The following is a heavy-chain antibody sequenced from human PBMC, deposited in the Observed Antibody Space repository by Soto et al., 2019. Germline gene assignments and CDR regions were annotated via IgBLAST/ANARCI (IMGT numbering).Heavy chain of an antibody. CDR2: IRSKAYGGTT. V-gene: IGHV3-49*03. CDR1: GFTFGDYA. CDR3: TRAPSSYWLTYFDY. Sequence: HPGGSLRLSCTASGFTFGDYAMSWFRQAPGKGLEWVGFIRSKAYGGTTEYAASVKGRFTISRDYSKSIAYLQMNSLKTEDTAVYYCTRAPSSYWLTYFDYWGQGTLVTVSS. J-gene: IGHJ4*02. D-gene: IGHD3-10*01.